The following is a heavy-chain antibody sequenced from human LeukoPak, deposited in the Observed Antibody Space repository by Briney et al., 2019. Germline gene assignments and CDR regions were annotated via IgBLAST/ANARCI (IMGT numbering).Heavy chain of an antibody. D-gene: IGHD3-10*01. CDR3: AKGLGTMVRGVIGGAFDI. J-gene: IGHJ3*02. Sequence: GSLRLSCAASGFTFSSYAMSWVRQAPGKGLEWVSVISGSGGNTYHADSVKGRFTISRDNSKNTLYLQMNSLRAEDAAVYYCAKGLGTMVRGVIGGAFDIWGQGTMVTVSS. CDR1: GFTFSSYA. V-gene: IGHV3-23*01. CDR2: ISGSGGNT.